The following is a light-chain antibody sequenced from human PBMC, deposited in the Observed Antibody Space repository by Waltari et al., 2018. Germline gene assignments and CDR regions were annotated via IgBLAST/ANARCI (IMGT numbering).Light chain of an antibody. CDR3: QQYYTAPYT. CDR2: WAS. CDR1: HSILYSSNNKIY. V-gene: IGKV4-1*01. J-gene: IGKJ2*01. Sequence: DIVMTESPDSLTVSLGERAPINSKFSHSILYSSNNKIYLAGYQQKPGQPPNLLINWASTRESGVPDRFSGSGSGTDFTLTISSLQAEDVAVYYCQQYYTAPYTFGQGTKLEIK.